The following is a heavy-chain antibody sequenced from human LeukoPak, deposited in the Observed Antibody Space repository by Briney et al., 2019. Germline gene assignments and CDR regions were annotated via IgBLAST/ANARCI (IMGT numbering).Heavy chain of an antibody. D-gene: IGHD3-10*01. CDR3: ARDYYATESHDS. J-gene: IGHJ4*02. CDR2: INQDGSAR. V-gene: IGHV3-7*04. Sequence: PGGSLRLSCAASGFTFSDYWMSWVRQAPGKGLEWVANINQDGSARHYRDSLKGRFTISRDNAKNSLYLQMNVLRVEDMAVYYCARDYYATESHDSWGQGTLVTVSS. CDR1: GFTFSDYW.